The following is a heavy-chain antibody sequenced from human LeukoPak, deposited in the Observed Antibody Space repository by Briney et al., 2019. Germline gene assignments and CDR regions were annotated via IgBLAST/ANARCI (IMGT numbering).Heavy chain of an antibody. CDR2: IISDGSST. CDR3: AREDVDITVATSGAFDI. CDR1: GFTFSDYS. Sequence: GGSLRLSCAASGFTFSDYSMNWARQAPGKGLVWVSRIISDGSSTNYADSVKGRFTISRDNAKNTLYLQMNSLRAEDTALYYCAREDVDITVATSGAFDIWGQGTMVTVSS. V-gene: IGHV3-74*01. D-gene: IGHD6-19*01. J-gene: IGHJ3*02.